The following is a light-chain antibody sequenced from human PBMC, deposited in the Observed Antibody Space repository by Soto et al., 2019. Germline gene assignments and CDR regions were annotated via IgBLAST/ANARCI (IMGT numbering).Light chain of an antibody. Sequence: EIVLTHSPGTLSLSPWEVATLSCWASQSVSNNYLAWYQQKPGQAPRLVISGASSRATAIPDRFSGSGSGTDFTLTISRLEPEDFAVYYCQQRSQWPPMTFGQGTRLEIK. J-gene: IGKJ5*01. CDR3: QQRSQWPPMT. V-gene: IGKV3D-20*02. CDR2: GAS. CDR1: QSVSNNY.